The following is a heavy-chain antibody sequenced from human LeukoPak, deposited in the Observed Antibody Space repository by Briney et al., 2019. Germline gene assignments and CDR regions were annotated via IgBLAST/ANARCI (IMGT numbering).Heavy chain of an antibody. CDR2: MSQSGST. CDR1: GGSIYSSNW. J-gene: IGHJ4*02. Sequence: PSGTLSLTSTVSGGSIYSSNWWSWVRQPPGKGLEWIGEMSQSGSTHYDPSLTGRVTISVDKSNNQFSLTLNSATAADTAVYFCATHMTVSGTRGFDNWGQGTLVTVSS. CDR3: ATHMTVSGTRGFDN. D-gene: IGHD6-19*01. V-gene: IGHV4-4*02.